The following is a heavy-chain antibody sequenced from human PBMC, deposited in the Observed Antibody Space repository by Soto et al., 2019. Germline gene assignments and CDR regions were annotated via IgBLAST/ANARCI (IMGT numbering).Heavy chain of an antibody. CDR1: GFTFSTYG. V-gene: IGHV3-33*01. Sequence: QVPLVESGGGVVQPGRSLRLSCAASGFTFSTYGMHWVRQVPGKGLEWVAAIWYDGSNKYYADSVKGRFTISRDNSKNMLYLQMNSLRAEDTAVYYCARESPDYYFDFRGQGTLVTVSS. CDR3: ARESPDYYFDF. CDR2: IWYDGSNK. J-gene: IGHJ4*02.